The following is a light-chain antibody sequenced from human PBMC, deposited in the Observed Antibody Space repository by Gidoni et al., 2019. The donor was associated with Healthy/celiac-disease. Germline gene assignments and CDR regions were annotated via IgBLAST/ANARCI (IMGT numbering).Light chain of an antibody. V-gene: IGKV1-9*01. J-gene: IGKJ3*01. CDR2: AAS. Sequence: DIQLTQSPSFLSASVGERVTITCRASQGIRSYLAWYQEKPGKAPKFMIYAASTLQSGVPSRFSGSGSGTEFTLTISSLQPEDFATYYCQQLNSYPFTFXPXTKVDIK. CDR1: QGIRSY. CDR3: QQLNSYPFT.